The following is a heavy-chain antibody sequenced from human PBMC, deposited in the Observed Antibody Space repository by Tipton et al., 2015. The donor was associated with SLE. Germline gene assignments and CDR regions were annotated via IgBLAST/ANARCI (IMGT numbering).Heavy chain of an antibody. D-gene: IGHD6-19*01. Sequence: TLSLTCTVSGGSISSSSYNWGWIRQPPGKGLEWIGSIYYSGSTYYNPSLKSRVTISVDTSKNQFSLKLSSVTAADTAVYYCARFLSVAGLDAFDIWGQGTMVTVSS. J-gene: IGHJ3*02. CDR2: IYYSGST. V-gene: IGHV4-39*07. CDR1: GGSISSSSYN. CDR3: ARFLSVAGLDAFDI.